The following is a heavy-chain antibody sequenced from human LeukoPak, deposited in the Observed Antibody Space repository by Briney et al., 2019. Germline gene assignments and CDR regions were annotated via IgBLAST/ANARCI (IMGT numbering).Heavy chain of an antibody. V-gene: IGHV4-59*01. CDR2: IYYSGST. J-gene: IGHJ4*02. CDR1: GGSISTYY. Sequence: SETLSLTCTVSGGSISTYYWSWIRQPPGKGLEWNAYIYYSGSTNYNPSLESRVSISLDTSKNQFSLKLSSVTAADTGVYYCARGAYYFDSSGFLWGQGTLITVSP. CDR3: ARGAYYFDSSGFL. D-gene: IGHD3-22*01.